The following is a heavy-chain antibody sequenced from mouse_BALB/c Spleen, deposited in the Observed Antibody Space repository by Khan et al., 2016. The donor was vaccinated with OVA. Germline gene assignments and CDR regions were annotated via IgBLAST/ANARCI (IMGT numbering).Heavy chain of an antibody. Sequence: QVRLQQSGPELVRPGASVKMSCKASGYTFTSFWIHWVKQRPGQGLEWIGMIDPSKSETRLNQKFKDKATLNVDKSSKTAYMKLSRLTSEDSAVYYCARGGYGSPVAYWGQGTLVTVSA. V-gene: IGHV1S127*01. CDR3: ARGGYGSPVAY. CDR2: IDPSKSET. D-gene: IGHD1-1*01. CDR1: GYTFTSFW. J-gene: IGHJ3*01.